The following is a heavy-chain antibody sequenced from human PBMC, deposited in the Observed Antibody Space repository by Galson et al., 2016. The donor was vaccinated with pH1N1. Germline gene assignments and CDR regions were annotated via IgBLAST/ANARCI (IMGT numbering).Heavy chain of an antibody. V-gene: IGHV4-38-2*01. CDR2: IYHSGST. CDR3: ARMGGSGEMGFYFDY. CDR1: GYSISSGYY. Sequence: SETLSLTCAVSGYSISSGYYWGWIRQPPGKGLEWIGSIYHSGSTYYNPSLKSRVTISVDTSKNQFSLKLRSVTAADAAVYYCARMGGSGEMGFYFDYWGQGTLVTVSS. D-gene: IGHD5-24*01. J-gene: IGHJ4*02.